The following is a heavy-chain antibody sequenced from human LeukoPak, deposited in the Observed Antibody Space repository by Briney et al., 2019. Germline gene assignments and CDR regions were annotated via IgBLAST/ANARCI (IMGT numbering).Heavy chain of an antibody. V-gene: IGHV4-34*01. CDR1: GGSFSGYY. CDR3: ARRRITMIVVAHRTRDAFDI. J-gene: IGHJ3*02. CDR2: INHSGST. D-gene: IGHD3-22*01. Sequence: SETLSLTCAVYGGSFSGYYWSWIRQPPGKGLEWIGEINHSGSTNYNPSLKSRVTISVDTSKNQFSLKLSSVTAADTAVYYCARRRITMIVVAHRTRDAFDIWGQGTMVTVSS.